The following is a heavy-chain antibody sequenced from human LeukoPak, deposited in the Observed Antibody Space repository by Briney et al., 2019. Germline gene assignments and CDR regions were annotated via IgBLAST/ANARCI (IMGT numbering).Heavy chain of an antibody. CDR3: AKPTYYYDSSGLNDAFDI. J-gene: IGHJ3*02. Sequence: ASVKVSCKVSGYTLTELSMHWVRQAPGKGLEWMGGFDPEDGETIYAQKFQGRVTMTEDTSTDTAYMELSSLRAEDTAVYYCAKPTYYYDSSGLNDAFDIWGQGTMVTVSS. V-gene: IGHV1-24*01. CDR1: GYTLTELS. D-gene: IGHD3-22*01. CDR2: FDPEDGET.